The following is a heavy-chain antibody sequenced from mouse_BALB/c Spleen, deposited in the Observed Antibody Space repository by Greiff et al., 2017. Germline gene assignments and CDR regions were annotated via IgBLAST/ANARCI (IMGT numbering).Heavy chain of an antibody. CDR3: ARWGSSYFFMDY. V-gene: IGHV2-9*02. D-gene: IGHD1-1*01. CDR2: IWAGGST. J-gene: IGHJ4*01. CDR1: GFSLTSYG. Sequence: VKLVESGPGLVAPSQSLSITCTVSGFSLTSYGVHWVRQPPGKGLEWLGVIWAGGSTNYNSALMSRLSISKDNSKSQVFLKMNSLQTDDTAMYYCARWGSSYFFMDYWGQGTSVTVSS.